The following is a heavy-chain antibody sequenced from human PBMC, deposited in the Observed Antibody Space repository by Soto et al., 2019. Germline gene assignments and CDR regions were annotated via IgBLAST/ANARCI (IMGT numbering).Heavy chain of an antibody. CDR2: IFSNDEK. V-gene: IGHV2-26*01. CDR3: TRIEKGSATYT. CDR1: GFSLSNTRMG. J-gene: IGHJ5*02. D-gene: IGHD3-10*01. Sequence: QVTLKQSGPVLVKPTETLTLTCTVSGFSLSNTRMGVSWIRQPPGKALEWLAHIFSNDEKSYSTSLKSRLTISKDTSKSQVVLSMTNMDPVDTATYYCTRIEKGSATYTWGQGTLVTVSS.